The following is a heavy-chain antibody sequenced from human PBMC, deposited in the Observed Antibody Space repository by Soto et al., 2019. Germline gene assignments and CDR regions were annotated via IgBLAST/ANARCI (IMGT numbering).Heavy chain of an antibody. D-gene: IGHD4-17*01. CDR3: APWGTGYGGKGAVYY. V-gene: IGHV4-34*01. CDR1: GGSFIGYY. CDR2: INHIGST. J-gene: IGHJ4*02. Sequence: QVQLQQWGAGLLKPSETLSLTCAVYGGSFIGYYWSWIRQPPGKGLEWIGEINHIGSTNYNPSLKSRVTISVDTSKNPFSLKLSSVTAADTAVYYCAPWGTGYGGKGAVYYWGQGTLVTVSS.